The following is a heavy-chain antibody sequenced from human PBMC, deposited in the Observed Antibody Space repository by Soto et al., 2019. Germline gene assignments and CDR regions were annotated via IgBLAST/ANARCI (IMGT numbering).Heavy chain of an antibody. CDR1: GYTFTNYG. D-gene: IGHD4-17*01. J-gene: IGHJ6*03. CDR2: ISTYNGNT. V-gene: IGHV1-18*01. Sequence: QVQLVQSGAEVKQPGASVKVSCKASGYTFTNYGFTWVRQAPGQGLEWLGWISTYNGNTKYAQKVQGRLTMTTDTSTSTANMELTSLRSDDTALYYCARTTVTASYYYMDVWGKGSTVTDSS. CDR3: ARTTVTASYYYMDV.